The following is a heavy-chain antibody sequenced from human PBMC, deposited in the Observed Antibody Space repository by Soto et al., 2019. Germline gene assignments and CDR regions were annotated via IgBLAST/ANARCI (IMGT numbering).Heavy chain of an antibody. CDR1: GFTFSSYA. Sequence: GGSLRLCCAASGFTFSSYAMSWVRQAPGKGLEWVSAISGSGGSTYYADSVKGRFTISRDNSKNTLYLQMNSLRAEDTAVYYCAKDGAAVLLWFGESYNCFDPWGQGT. CDR2: ISGSGGST. CDR3: AKDGAAVLLWFGESYNCFDP. V-gene: IGHV3-23*01. J-gene: IGHJ5*02. D-gene: IGHD3-10*01.